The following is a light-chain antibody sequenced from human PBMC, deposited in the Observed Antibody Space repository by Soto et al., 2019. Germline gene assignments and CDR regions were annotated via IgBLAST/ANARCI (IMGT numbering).Light chain of an antibody. CDR3: QHYGSSLWT. J-gene: IGKJ1*01. CDR1: QIVTSNY. CDR2: GAS. V-gene: IGKV3-20*01. Sequence: EIVLTQSPGTLSLSPGERATLSCRASQIVTSNYLAWYQQKPGQAPRLLIYGASSRATGIPDRFSGSGSGTDFTLTISRLEPEDFAVYYCQHYGSSLWTFGQGTKVEIK.